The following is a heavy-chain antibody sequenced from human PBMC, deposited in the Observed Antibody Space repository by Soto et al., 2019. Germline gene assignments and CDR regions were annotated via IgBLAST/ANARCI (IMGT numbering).Heavy chain of an antibody. D-gene: IGHD2-15*01. V-gene: IGHV1-46*01. J-gene: IGHJ4*02. CDR1: GYTFTSYY. CDR2: INPSGGST. CDR3: ASSAGRTTPDY. Sequence: QVQLVQSGAEVKKPGASVKVSCKASGYTFTSYYMHWVRQAPGQGLEWMGIINPSGGSTSYAKKFQGRVTMTRDTSTSTVYMELSSLRSEDTAVYYCASSAGRTTPDYWGQGTLVTVSS.